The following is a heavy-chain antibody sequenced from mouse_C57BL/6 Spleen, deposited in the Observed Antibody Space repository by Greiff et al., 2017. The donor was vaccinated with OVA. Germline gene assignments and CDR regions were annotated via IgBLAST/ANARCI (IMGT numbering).Heavy chain of an antibody. J-gene: IGHJ1*03. CDR2: IYPRSGNT. CDR1: GYTFTSYG. D-gene: IGHD2-5*01. V-gene: IGHV1-81*01. CDR3: ASYYSNHWYFDV. Sequence: QVQLQQSGAELARPGASVKLSCKASGYTFTSYGISWVKQRTGQGLEWIGEIYPRSGNTYYNEKFKGKATLTADKSSSTAYMELRSLRSEDSAVSFWASYYSNHWYFDVWGTGTTVTVAS.